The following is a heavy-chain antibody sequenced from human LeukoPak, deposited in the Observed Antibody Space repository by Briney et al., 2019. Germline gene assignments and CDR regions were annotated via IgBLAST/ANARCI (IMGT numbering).Heavy chain of an antibody. D-gene: IGHD6-13*01. Sequence: ASVKVSCKASGYTFTSYGISWVRQAPGQGLEWMGWISAYNGNTNYAQKLQGRVTMTTDTSTSTAYMELRSLRSEDTAVYYCARSRYSSSWYPLYFDYWGQGTLVTVSS. V-gene: IGHV1-18*01. CDR3: ARSRYSSSWYPLYFDY. CDR1: GYTFTSYG. CDR2: ISAYNGNT. J-gene: IGHJ4*02.